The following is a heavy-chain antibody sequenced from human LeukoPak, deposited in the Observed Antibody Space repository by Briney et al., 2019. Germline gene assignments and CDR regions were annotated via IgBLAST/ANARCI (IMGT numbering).Heavy chain of an antibody. J-gene: IGHJ4*02. Sequence: GGSLRLSCAASGFTFSGHWMHWVRQVPGKGLVWVSRINNDGSNTAYADSVKGRFTVSRDNAKNTLYLQMNSLRAEDTAVYYCARAGPGIAVAGPSYWGQGTLVTVSS. CDR3: ARAGPGIAVAGPSY. CDR2: INNDGSNT. V-gene: IGHV3-74*01. CDR1: GFTFSGHW. D-gene: IGHD6-19*01.